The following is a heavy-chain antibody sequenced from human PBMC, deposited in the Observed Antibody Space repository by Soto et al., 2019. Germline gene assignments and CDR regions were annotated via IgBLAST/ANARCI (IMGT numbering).Heavy chain of an antibody. CDR1: ADTFTNYD. Sequence: QLQLVQSGAEVKKPGASVKVSCKASADTFTNYDFTWVRQAPGQGLEWMGWINPYNGNTNYAQKFLGRVTMSADTSASTAYMDLARLKSDDTAVYYCVRAHALGFSNWFDPWGRGTLVTVSS. D-gene: IGHD3-10*01. J-gene: IGHJ5*02. CDR2: INPYNGNT. V-gene: IGHV1-18*04. CDR3: VRAHALGFSNWFDP.